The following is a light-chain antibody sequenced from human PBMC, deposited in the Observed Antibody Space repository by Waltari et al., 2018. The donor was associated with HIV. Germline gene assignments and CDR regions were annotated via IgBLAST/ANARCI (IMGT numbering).Light chain of an antibody. CDR3: STHTADDTLA. V-gene: IGLV2-14*03. J-gene: IGLJ3*02. CDR1: TSDFGPYNF. Sequence: QSALTQPASVSGSPGQSVTISCTGTTSDFGPYNFFSWYQQHPGNVPKFPMYQLTSRPAGFSLRFAASSSGSTASLTISGLQAEDEAVYYCSTHTADDTLAFGGGTKLTVL. CDR2: QLT.